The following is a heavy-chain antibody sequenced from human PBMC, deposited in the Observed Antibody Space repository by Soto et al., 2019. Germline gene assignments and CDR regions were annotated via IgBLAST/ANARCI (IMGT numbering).Heavy chain of an antibody. V-gene: IGHV1-2*04. CDR3: ARGNDYGGVPFDY. D-gene: IGHD4-17*01. CDR2: INPNSGGT. J-gene: IGHJ4*02. CDR1: GYTFTGYY. Sequence: ASVKVSCKASGYTFTGYYMHWVRQAPGQGLEWMGWINPNSGGTNYAQKFQGWVTMTRDTSISTAYMELSRLRSDDTAVYYCARGNDYGGVPFDYWGQGLLVTVSS.